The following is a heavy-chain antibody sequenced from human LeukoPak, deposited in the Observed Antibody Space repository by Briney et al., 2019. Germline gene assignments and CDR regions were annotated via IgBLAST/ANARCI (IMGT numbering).Heavy chain of an antibody. D-gene: IGHD3-3*02. CDR1: GFTFSSYS. V-gene: IGHV3-21*01. Sequence: GGSLRLSCAASGFTFSSYSMNWVRQAPGKGLEWVSSISSSSSYIYYADSVKGRFTISRDNAKNSLYLQMNSLRAEDTAVYYCASSNYYYYYMDVWGKGTTVTVSS. CDR2: ISSSSSYI. CDR3: ASSNYYYYYMDV. J-gene: IGHJ6*03.